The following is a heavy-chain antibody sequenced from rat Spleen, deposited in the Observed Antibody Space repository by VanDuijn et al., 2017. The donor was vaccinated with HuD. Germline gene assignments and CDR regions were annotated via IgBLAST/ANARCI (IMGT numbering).Heavy chain of an antibody. CDR3: TTGRDY. Sequence: EVQLVESGGGLVQPGRSLKFSCVASGFTFRDYAMAWVRQAPKKGLEWVASISYVGGSTYYRDSVKGRFTISRDNAKSSLYLQMDSLRSEDTATYYCTTGRDYWGQGVMVTVSS. CDR2: ISYVGGST. D-gene: IGHD1-11*01. V-gene: IGHV5-20*01. CDR1: GFTFRDYA. J-gene: IGHJ2*01.